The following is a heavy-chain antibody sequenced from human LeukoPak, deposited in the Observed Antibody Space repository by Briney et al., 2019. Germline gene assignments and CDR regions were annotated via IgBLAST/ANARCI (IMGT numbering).Heavy chain of an antibody. V-gene: IGHV3-23*01. CDR2: ISGSGGST. D-gene: IGHD6-6*01. CDR3: AKCSSSYGVLFYFDY. Sequence: PGGSLRLSCAASGFTFSSYAMSWVRQAPGKGLEWASAISGSGGSTYYADSVKGRFTISRDNSKNTLYLQMNSLRAEDTVVYYCAKCSSSYGVLFYFDYWGQGTLVTVSS. CDR1: GFTFSSYA. J-gene: IGHJ4*02.